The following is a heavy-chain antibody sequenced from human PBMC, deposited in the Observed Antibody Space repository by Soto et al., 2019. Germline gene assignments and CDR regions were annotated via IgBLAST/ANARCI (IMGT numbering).Heavy chain of an antibody. CDR3: ARGCELRYFDWLSPTLYTTPFCGMDV. D-gene: IGHD3-9*01. CDR2: ISSSSSYI. V-gene: IGHV3-21*01. J-gene: IGHJ6*02. Sequence: GGSLRLSCAASGFTFSSYSMNWVRQAPGKGLEWVSSISSSSSYIYYADSVKGRFTISRDNAKNSLYLQMNSLRAEDTAVYYCARGCELRYFDWLSPTLYTTPFCGMDVWGQGTTVTVSS. CDR1: GFTFSSYS.